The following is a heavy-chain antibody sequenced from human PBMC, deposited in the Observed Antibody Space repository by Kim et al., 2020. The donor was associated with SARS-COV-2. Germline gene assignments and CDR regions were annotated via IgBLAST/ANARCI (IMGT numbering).Heavy chain of an antibody. CDR1: GFIFSSYA. Sequence: GGSLRLSCAASGFIFSSYAMTWVRQAPGKGLEWVSAISGGGGSTYYADSVKGRFTISRDNSKHTLYLQMNSLRAEDTAVYYCAKGRDSSASNPLDYWGQGTLVTVSS. V-gene: IGHV3-23*01. CDR3: AKGRDSSASNPLDY. D-gene: IGHD3-22*01. J-gene: IGHJ4*02. CDR2: ISGGGGST.